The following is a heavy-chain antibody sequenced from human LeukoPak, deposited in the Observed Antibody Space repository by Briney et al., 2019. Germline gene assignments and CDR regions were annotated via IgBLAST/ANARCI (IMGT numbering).Heavy chain of an antibody. Sequence: GGSLRLSCAASGFTFSSYAMSWARQAPGKGLEWVSAISGSGGSTYYADSVKGRFTISRDNSKNTLYLQMNSLRAEDTAVYYCAKGFDYGDYAATNFDYWGQGTLVTVSS. CDR1: GFTFSSYA. D-gene: IGHD4-17*01. J-gene: IGHJ4*02. CDR2: ISGSGGST. V-gene: IGHV3-23*01. CDR3: AKGFDYGDYAATNFDY.